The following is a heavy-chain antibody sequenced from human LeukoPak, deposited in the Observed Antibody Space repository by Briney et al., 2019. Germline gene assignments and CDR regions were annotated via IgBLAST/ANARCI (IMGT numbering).Heavy chain of an antibody. CDR2: IKQDGSNK. V-gene: IGHV3-7*05. CDR3: ARDSFWTRFDP. Sequence: AGSLSLSCAASGFTFSNSWMTWVRQAPGKGLEWVANIKQDGSNKYYVDSVKGRFTISRDNAKDSLYLQMDSLRAEDTAVYYCARDSFWTRFDPWGQGTLVTVSS. J-gene: IGHJ5*02. CDR1: GFTFSNSW. D-gene: IGHD3/OR15-3a*01.